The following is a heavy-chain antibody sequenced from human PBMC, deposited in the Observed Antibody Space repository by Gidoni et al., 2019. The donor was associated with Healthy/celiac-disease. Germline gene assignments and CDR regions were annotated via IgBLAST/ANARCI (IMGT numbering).Heavy chain of an antibody. Sequence: EVQLVESGGGLVKPGGSLRLSCAASGFTFSSYSMNWVRQAPGKGLEWVSSISSSSSYIYYADSVKGRFTISRDNAKNSLYLQMNSLRAEDTAVYYCARERSDWGSFDYWGQGTLVTVSS. CDR2: ISSSSSYI. CDR1: GFTFSSYS. CDR3: ARERSDWGSFDY. J-gene: IGHJ4*02. D-gene: IGHD7-27*01. V-gene: IGHV3-21*01.